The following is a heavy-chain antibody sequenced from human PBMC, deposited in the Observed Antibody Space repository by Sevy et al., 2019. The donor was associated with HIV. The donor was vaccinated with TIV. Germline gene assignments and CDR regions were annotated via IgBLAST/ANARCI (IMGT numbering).Heavy chain of an antibody. V-gene: IGHV4-31*03. CDR2: IYYSGST. D-gene: IGHD3-10*01. J-gene: IGHJ6*02. Sequence: SETLSLTCTVSGGSISSGGYYWSWIRQHPGKGLEWIGYIYYSGSTYYNPSLKSRVTISVDTSKNQFSLKLSSVTAADTAVYYCAREGGSDLLYYYGSGSHSPSARYYYGMDVWGQGTTVTVSS. CDR1: GGSISSGGYY. CDR3: AREGGSDLLYYYGSGSHSPSARYYYGMDV.